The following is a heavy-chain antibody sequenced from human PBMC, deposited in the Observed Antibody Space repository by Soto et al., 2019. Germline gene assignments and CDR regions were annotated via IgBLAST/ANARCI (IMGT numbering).Heavy chain of an antibody. V-gene: IGHV3-23*01. J-gene: IGHJ4*02. CDR1: GFTLSSYA. Sequence: GGALRLSCAASGFTLSSYAMSWVPPAPGEGLEWVSAISGSGGSTYYADSVKGRFTISRDNSKNTLYLQMNSLRAEDTAVYYCAKPISHLGAVAGTDFDYWGQGTLVTVSS. D-gene: IGHD6-19*01. CDR2: ISGSGGST. CDR3: AKPISHLGAVAGTDFDY.